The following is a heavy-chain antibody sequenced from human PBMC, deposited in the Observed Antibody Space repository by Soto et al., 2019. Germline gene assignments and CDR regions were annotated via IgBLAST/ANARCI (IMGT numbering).Heavy chain of an antibody. CDR3: ARSIAAAGTGWFDP. CDR1: GFTFSSYW. J-gene: IGHJ5*02. D-gene: IGHD6-13*01. Sequence: GGSLRLSCAASGFTFSSYWMSWVRQAPGKGLEWVANIKQDGSEKYYVDSVKGRFTISRDNAKNSLYLQMNSLRAEDTAVYYCARSIAAAGTGWFDPWGQGTLVTVSS. CDR2: IKQDGSEK. V-gene: IGHV3-7*01.